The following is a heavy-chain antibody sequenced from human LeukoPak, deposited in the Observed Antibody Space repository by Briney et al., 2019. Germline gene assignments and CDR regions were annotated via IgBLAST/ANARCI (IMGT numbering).Heavy chain of an antibody. V-gene: IGHV4-34*01. CDR3: ARGGMTTVVTRRKILDY. D-gene: IGHD4-17*01. Sequence: SETLYLTCAVYGGSFSGYYWSRIRQPPGKGLEWIGEINHSGSTNYNPSLKSRVTISVDTSKNQFSLKLSSVTAADTAVYYCARGGMTTVVTRRKILDYWGQGTLVTVSS. CDR1: GGSFSGYY. J-gene: IGHJ4*02. CDR2: INHSGST.